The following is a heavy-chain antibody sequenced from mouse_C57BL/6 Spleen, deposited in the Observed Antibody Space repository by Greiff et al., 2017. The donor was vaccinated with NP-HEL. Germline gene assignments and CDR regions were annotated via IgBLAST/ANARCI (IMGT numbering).Heavy chain of an antibody. V-gene: IGHV1-9*01. CDR1: GYTFTGYW. CDR2: ILPGSGST. D-gene: IGHD1-1*01. Sequence: VQLVESGAELMKPGASVKLSCKATGYTFTGYWIEWVKQRPGHGLEWIGEILPGSGSTNYNEKFKGKATFTADTSSNTAYMQLSSLTTEDSAIYYCARPLITTVVAIPYAMDYWGQGTSVTVSS. J-gene: IGHJ4*01. CDR3: ARPLITTVVAIPYAMDY.